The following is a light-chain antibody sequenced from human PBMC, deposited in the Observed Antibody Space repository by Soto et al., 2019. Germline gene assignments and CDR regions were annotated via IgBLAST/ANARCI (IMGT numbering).Light chain of an antibody. J-gene: IGKJ1*01. CDR1: QGISTY. CDR3: QQSYNTPRT. CDR2: EAS. V-gene: IGKV1-39*01. Sequence: DIQLTQSPSLLSASVGDRVTITCRASQGISTYVNWYQQKPGKAPKVLIYEASSLQSGVPSRFSGSGSGTDFTLTITSLQPEDFATYYCQQSYNTPRTFGQGTKVDIK.